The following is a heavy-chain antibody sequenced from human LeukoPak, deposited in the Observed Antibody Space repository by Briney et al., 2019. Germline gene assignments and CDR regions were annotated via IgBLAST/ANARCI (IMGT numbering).Heavy chain of an antibody. CDR2: INVYNRNT. V-gene: IGHV1-18*01. CDR3: ARWGLVAPGTYYYYYMDV. Sequence: GASVKLSCKTSGYTFTSFGIGCVRRAPGQGLEWMVWINVYNRNTHYAQKFQARVTMSTDSSTSTAYMELGSLRSDDTAVYYCARWGLVAPGTYYYYYMDVWGQGTTVTVSS. CDR1: GYTFTSFG. D-gene: IGHD2-2*01. J-gene: IGHJ6*03.